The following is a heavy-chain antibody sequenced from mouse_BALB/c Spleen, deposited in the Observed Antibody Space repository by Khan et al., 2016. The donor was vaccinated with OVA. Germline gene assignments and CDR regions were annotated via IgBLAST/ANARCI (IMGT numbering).Heavy chain of an antibody. J-gene: IGHJ3*01. CDR1: GFTFSTYC. CDR2: INSDGDYT. V-gene: IGHV5-6*01. CDR3: ASHLTGSFAY. D-gene: IGHD4-1*01. Sequence: VQLVESGGDLVKPGGSLRLSCAASGFTFSTYCMSWVRQPPDKRLEWVATINSDGDYTYYPDTVKGRFTISRNNAEDTLYLQMISLRSEDTAIYYCASHLTGSFAYWGQGTVDAVS.